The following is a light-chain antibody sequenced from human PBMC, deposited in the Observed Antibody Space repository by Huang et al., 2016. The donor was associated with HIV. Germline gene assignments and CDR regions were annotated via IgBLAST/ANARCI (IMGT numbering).Light chain of an antibody. J-gene: IGKJ3*01. CDR1: QGISSY. CDR2: AAS. V-gene: IGKV1-9*01. CDR3: QQLNSYPEGFT. Sequence: IQLTQSPSSLSSSVGDRVTITCRARQGISSYLAWYQQKPGKAPKLLISAASTLQRGVPSRFSGSGSGTDFTLTISSLQPEDFATYYCQQLNSYPEGFTFGPGTKVDIK.